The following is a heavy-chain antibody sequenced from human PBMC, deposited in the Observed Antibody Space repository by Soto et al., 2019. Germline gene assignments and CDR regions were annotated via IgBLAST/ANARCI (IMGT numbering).Heavy chain of an antibody. J-gene: IGHJ6*03. CDR1: GGSFSGYY. Sequence: SETLSLTCAVYGGSFSGYYWSWIRQPPGKGLEWIGEINHSGSTNYNPSLKSRVTISVDTSKNQFSLKLSSVTAADTAVYYCARGALRGYSYGSYYYYYYMDVWGKGTTVTVSS. D-gene: IGHD5-18*01. CDR2: INHSGST. CDR3: ARGALRGYSYGSYYYYYYMDV. V-gene: IGHV4-34*01.